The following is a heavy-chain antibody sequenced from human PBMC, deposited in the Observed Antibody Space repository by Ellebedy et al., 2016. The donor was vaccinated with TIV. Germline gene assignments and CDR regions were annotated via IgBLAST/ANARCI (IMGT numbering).Heavy chain of an antibody. J-gene: IGHJ4*02. V-gene: IGHV4-4*02. CDR3: ASMANDDSSGRGNY. D-gene: IGHD3-22*01. CDR2: IYHSGST. Sequence: SETLSLTXAVSGGSISSSNWWSWVRQPPGKGLEWIGEIYHSGSTNYNPSLKSRVTISVDKSKNQFSLKLSSVTAADTAVYYCASMANDDSSGRGNYWGQGTLVTVSS. CDR1: GGSISSSNW.